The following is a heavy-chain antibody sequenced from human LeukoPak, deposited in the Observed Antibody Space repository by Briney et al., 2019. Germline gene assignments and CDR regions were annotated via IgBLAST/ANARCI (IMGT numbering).Heavy chain of an antibody. Sequence: GGSLRLSCAASGFTFSSYGMHWVRQAPGKGLEWVAFIRYDGKNKYYVDSVKGRFTISRDNSKNTLYLQMNSLRAEDTAVYYCAKTMSPYYYDSSGFWGQGTLVTVSS. CDR2: IRYDGKNK. CDR3: AKTMSPYYYDSSGF. J-gene: IGHJ4*02. CDR1: GFTFSSYG. D-gene: IGHD3-22*01. V-gene: IGHV3-30*02.